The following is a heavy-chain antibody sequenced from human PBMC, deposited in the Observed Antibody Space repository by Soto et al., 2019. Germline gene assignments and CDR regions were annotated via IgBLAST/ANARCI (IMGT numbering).Heavy chain of an antibody. V-gene: IGHV5-51*01. D-gene: IGHD3-22*01. J-gene: IGHJ6*02. CDR1: GYSFTSYW. CDR3: ARLYYDISGYYYYYGMDV. CDR2: IYPGDSDT. Sequence: GESLKISCKGSGYSFTSYWIGWVRQMPGKGLEWMGIIYPGDSDTRYSPSFQGQVTISADKSITTAYLQWSSLKASDTAMYYCARLYYDISGYYYYYGMDVLGQGTTVTVSS.